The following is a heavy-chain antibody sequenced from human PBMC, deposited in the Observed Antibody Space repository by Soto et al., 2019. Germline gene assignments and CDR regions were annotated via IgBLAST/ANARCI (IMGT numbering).Heavy chain of an antibody. CDR1: GGSVNSYGYY. Sequence: SETLSLTCTVSGGSVNSYGYYWTWIRQSPGKGLEWTGSMYYSGDTYHNPSLKSRVSLSVDTSKDQFSLNLTSVTAADTAVYFCLGNYASSFDYWGRGTLVTFS. J-gene: IGHJ4*02. CDR3: LGNYASSFDY. V-gene: IGHV4-30-4*01. CDR2: MYYSGDT. D-gene: IGHD3-22*01.